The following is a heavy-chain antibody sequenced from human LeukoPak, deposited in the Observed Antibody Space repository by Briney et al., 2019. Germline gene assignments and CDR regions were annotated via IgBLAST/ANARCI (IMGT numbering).Heavy chain of an antibody. V-gene: IGHV3-23*01. D-gene: IGHD2-21*01. CDR1: GFPLSSYA. Sequence: PGGSLRLSCAAFGFPLSSYAMSWVRQAPGKGLEWVSATSSSDAGTYHADSVRGRLTISRDNSKNTLYLQMNSLRVEDAAVYYCARAPVTSCRGAYCYPFDYWGQGTLVTVSS. J-gene: IGHJ4*02. CDR2: TSSSDAGT. CDR3: ARAPVTSCRGAYCYPFDY.